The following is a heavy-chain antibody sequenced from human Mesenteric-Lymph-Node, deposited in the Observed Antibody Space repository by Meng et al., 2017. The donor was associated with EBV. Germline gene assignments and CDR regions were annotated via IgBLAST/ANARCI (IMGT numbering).Heavy chain of an antibody. D-gene: IGHD5-24*01. Sequence: EVQLVESXGGLVKPGGSLRASCAVSGFTFSNAWMSWVRQAPGKGLEWVGRIKSKTDGGTTDYAAPVKGRFTISRDDSKNTLYLQMNSLRAEDTAVYYCARDLNGYNSVYYFDDWGQGTLGTVSS. V-gene: IGHV3-15*01. CDR1: GFTFSNAW. CDR3: ARDLNGYNSVYYFDD. J-gene: IGHJ4*02. CDR2: IKSKTDGGTT.